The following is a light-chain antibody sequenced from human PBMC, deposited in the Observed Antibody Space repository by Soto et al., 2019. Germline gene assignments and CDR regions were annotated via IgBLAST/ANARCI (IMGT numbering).Light chain of an antibody. CDR2: DVS. CDR1: SSDVGGYNY. J-gene: IGLJ1*01. V-gene: IGLV2-14*01. CDR3: SSYTSSSTL. Sequence: QSVLTQPASVSGSPGQSITISCTGTSSDVGGYNYVSWYQQHPGKAPKLMIYDVSNRPSGVSNRFSGSKSGNTASLTISRLQAEDEADYYCSSYTSSSTLLGTGTKVTVL.